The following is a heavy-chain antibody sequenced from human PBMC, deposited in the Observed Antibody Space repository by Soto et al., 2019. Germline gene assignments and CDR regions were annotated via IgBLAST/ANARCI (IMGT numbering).Heavy chain of an antibody. J-gene: IGHJ4*02. CDR2: MNPNSGNT. CDR1: GYTFTSYD. Sequence: QVQLVQSGAEVKKPGASVKVSCKASGYTFTSYDINWVRQATGQGLEWMGWMNPNSGNTGYAQKLAGRVTITRNTSISTAYMKLSSLRSEHTALYYCAREPRTGTIDYWVQGTLVTVSS. V-gene: IGHV1-8*01. CDR3: AREPRTGTIDY. D-gene: IGHD1-1*01.